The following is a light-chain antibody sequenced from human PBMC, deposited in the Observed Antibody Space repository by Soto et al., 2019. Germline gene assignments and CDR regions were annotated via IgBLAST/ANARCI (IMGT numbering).Light chain of an antibody. Sequence: QSALTQPASVSGSPGQSITISCTGTSSDVGDYNYVSWYQQHPGKAPKLMIFDVSNRPSGVSNRFSGSKSGNTASLTISGLQAVDEAESYCSSYTSSSTRVFGTGTKLTVL. V-gene: IGLV2-14*01. CDR2: DVS. CDR3: SSYTSSSTRV. CDR1: SSDVGDYNY. J-gene: IGLJ1*01.